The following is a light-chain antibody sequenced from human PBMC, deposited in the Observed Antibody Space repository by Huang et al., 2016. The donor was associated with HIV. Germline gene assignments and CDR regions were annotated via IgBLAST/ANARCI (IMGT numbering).Light chain of an antibody. Sequence: IVMTQSPATLSVSPGERVTLSCRANRSVSTNLAWYQQRPGQPPRLLIYGSSTRAPGIPARVSGSGSGTDFSLTISSLQSEDFAVYYCHQYNNWLLSFGGGTRVDI. CDR2: GSS. J-gene: IGKJ4*01. CDR3: HQYNNWLLS. V-gene: IGKV3-15*01. CDR1: RSVSTN.